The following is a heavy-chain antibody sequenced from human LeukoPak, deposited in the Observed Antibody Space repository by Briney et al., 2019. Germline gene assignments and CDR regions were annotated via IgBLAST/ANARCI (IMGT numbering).Heavy chain of an antibody. V-gene: IGHV3-23*01. CDR1: GFTFANYA. J-gene: IGHJ4*02. D-gene: IGHD2-15*01. Sequence: GGSLRLSCAASGFTFANYAMSWVRQAPGKGLKWVSAISDSGGNTYSADSVKGRFTISRDNSKNTLYLQMNSLRAEDTAVYYCAKGGVVANYWGQGTLVTVSS. CDR2: ISDSGGNT. CDR3: AKGGVVANY.